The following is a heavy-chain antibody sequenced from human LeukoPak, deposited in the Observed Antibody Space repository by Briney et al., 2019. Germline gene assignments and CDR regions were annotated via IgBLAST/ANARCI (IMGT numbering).Heavy chain of an antibody. CDR3: VRRVVGAMPFDY. V-gene: IGHV3-7*01. CDR2: IKQDGSKK. CDR1: GFPFSSYW. Sequence: GGSLRLSCVASGFPFSSYWMTWVRQAPGKGLEWVANIKQDGSKKSYVDSVKGRFTISRDNAKNSLYLQMDSLRDEDTAVYYCVRRVVGAMPFDYWGQGTLVTVSS. D-gene: IGHD1-26*01. J-gene: IGHJ4*02.